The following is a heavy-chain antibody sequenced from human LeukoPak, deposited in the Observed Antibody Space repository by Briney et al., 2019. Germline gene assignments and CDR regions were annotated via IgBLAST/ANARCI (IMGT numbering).Heavy chain of an antibody. V-gene: IGHV1-2*02. D-gene: IGHD3-10*01. Sequence: ASVKVSCKASGYTFTGYYMHWVRQAPGQGLEWMGWINPNSGGTNYAQKFQGRVTMTRDTSISTAYTELSRLRSDDTAAYYCARGGGGITMVRGVIIPQNWFDPWGQGTLVTVSS. J-gene: IGHJ5*02. CDR3: ARGGGGITMVRGVIIPQNWFDP. CDR2: INPNSGGT. CDR1: GYTFTGYY.